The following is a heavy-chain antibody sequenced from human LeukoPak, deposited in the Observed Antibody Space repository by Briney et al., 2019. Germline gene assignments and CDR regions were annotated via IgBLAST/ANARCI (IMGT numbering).Heavy chain of an antibody. J-gene: IGHJ1*01. CDR1: GYTFTSYA. D-gene: IGHD4-23*01. Sequence: ASVKVSCKASGYTFTSYAMHWVRQAPGQRLEWMGWINTNTGNPTYAQGFTGRFVFSLDTSVSTAYLQISSLKAEDTAVYYCARDDYGGNSPEYFQHWGQGTLVTVSS. CDR2: INTNTGNP. V-gene: IGHV7-4-1*02. CDR3: ARDDYGGNSPEYFQH.